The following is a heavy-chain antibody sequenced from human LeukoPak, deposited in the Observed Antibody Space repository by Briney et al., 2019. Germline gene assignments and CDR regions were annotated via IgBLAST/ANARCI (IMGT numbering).Heavy chain of an antibody. Sequence: PGGSLRLSCAASGFTFSGYAMSWVRQAPGKGLEWVSAISGGGVSTYHADSIKGRFTISRDDSKNTLYLQMNSLRAEDTAVYYCAKGMVRGVIPDYWGQGTLVTVSS. D-gene: IGHD3-10*01. CDR3: AKGMVRGVIPDY. J-gene: IGHJ4*02. V-gene: IGHV3-23*01. CDR1: GFTFSGYA. CDR2: ISGGGVST.